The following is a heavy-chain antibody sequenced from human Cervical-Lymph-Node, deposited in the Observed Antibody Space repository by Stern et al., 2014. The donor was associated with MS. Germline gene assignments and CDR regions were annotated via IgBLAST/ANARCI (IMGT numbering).Heavy chain of an antibody. D-gene: IGHD3-22*01. CDR3: ARDRHYYDSSGYRYSFDY. J-gene: IGHJ4*02. V-gene: IGHV3-11*01. CDR2: ISSSGSTI. Sequence: VQLVQSGGGLVKPGGSLRLSCAASGFTFSDYYMSWIRQAPGKGLEWVSYISSSGSTIYYADSVKGRFTISRDNAKTSLSLQLTSLRAEDTAVYYCARDRHYYDSSGYRYSFDYWGQGTLATVS. CDR1: GFTFSDYY.